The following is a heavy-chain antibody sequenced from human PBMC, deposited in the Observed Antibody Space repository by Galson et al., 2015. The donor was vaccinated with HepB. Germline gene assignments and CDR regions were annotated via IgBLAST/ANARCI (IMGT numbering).Heavy chain of an antibody. CDR2: ISDTTSII. V-gene: IGHV3-48*04. CDR3: ATDPNRGDGNCSDW. CDR1: GFTFNKYN. J-gene: IGHJ4*02. D-gene: IGHD5-24*01. Sequence: SLRLSCAASGFTFNKYNVNWVRQAPGKGLEWISYISDTTSIIYYADSVKGRFTISRDNAKNSLYLQMNSLRAEDTAVYYCATDPNRGDGNCSDWWGQGTLVTVSS.